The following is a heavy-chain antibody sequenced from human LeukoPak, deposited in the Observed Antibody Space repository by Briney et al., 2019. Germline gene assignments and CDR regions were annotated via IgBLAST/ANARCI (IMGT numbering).Heavy chain of an antibody. D-gene: IGHD6-19*01. V-gene: IGHV3-23*01. CDR3: AKELAVAGTLYYFDY. J-gene: IGHJ4*02. CDR1: RFTFSGDA. CDR2: ISGSGGST. Sequence: GGALRLSCTPSRFTFSGDAMSWGRQGLGKGLWSVSAISGSGGSTYYADSVKGRFTISRDNSKNTLYLQMNSLRAEDTAVYYCAKELAVAGTLYYFDYWGQGTLVTVSS.